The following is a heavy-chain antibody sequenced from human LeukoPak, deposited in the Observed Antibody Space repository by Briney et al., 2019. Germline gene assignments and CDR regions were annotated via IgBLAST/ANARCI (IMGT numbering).Heavy chain of an antibody. D-gene: IGHD6-13*01. CDR2: IYYSGST. J-gene: IGHJ4*02. CDR3: AKGYSSSWYFDY. Sequence: SETLSLTCTVSGGSISSYYWSWIRQPPGKGLGWIGYIYYSGSTNYNPSLKSRVTISVDTSKNQFSLKLSSVTAADTAVYYCAKGYSSSWYFDYWGQGTLVTVSS. CDR1: GGSISSYY. V-gene: IGHV4-59*01.